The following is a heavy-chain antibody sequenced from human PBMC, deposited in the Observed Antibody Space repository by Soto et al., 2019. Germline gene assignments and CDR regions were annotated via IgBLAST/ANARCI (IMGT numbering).Heavy chain of an antibody. V-gene: IGHV3-23*01. CDR1: GFTFSSYA. CDR2: ISGSGGST. Sequence: GGSLRLSCAASGFTFSSYAMSWVHQAPGKGLEWVSAISGSGGSTYYADSVKGRFTISRDNSKNTLYLQMNSLRAEDTAVYYCAKILRNCGGDCYDAFDIWGQGTMVTVSS. CDR3: AKILRNCGGDCYDAFDI. J-gene: IGHJ3*02. D-gene: IGHD2-21*02.